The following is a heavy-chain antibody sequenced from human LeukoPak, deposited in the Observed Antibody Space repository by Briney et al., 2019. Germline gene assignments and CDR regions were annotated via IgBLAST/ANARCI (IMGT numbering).Heavy chain of an antibody. CDR3: ARRRDGYNYAFDI. V-gene: IGHV5-51*01. J-gene: IGHJ3*02. Sequence: GESLKISSKGSGYSFTTYWIGWVRQMPGKGLEWIGIIYPRDSDTRYSPSFQGQATISADKSITTAYLQWSSLKASDTAMYYCARRRDGYNYAFDIWGQGTMVTVSS. CDR1: GYSFTTYW. CDR2: IYPRDSDT. D-gene: IGHD5-24*01.